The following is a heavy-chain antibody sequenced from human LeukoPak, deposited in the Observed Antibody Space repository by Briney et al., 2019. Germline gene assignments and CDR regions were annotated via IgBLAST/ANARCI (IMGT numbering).Heavy chain of an antibody. Sequence: PGGSLRLSCAASGFTFSSNAIHWVRQAPGKGLEWVAEISYDGGNTYYADSVKGRFTISRDNSKNTLYLQMSSLRAEDTAVYYCAKEGTGIHFDYWGQGTLVTVSS. V-gene: IGHV3-30-3*01. CDR1: GFTFSSNA. J-gene: IGHJ4*02. D-gene: IGHD1-1*01. CDR3: AKEGTGIHFDY. CDR2: ISYDGGNT.